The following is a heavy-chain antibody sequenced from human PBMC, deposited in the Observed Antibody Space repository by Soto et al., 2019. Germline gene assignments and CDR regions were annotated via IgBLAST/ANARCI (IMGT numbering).Heavy chain of an antibody. CDR1: GYPLISYG. Sequence: XSVKVSFKGSGYPLISYGVTWVRQAPGQGLEWMGWISAYNGNTNYAQKLQGRVTMTTDTSTSTAYMELRSLRSDDTAVYYCARGGNCTNGVCYSGHNAFDIWGQGTKVT. V-gene: IGHV1-18*04. CDR3: ARGGNCTNGVCYSGHNAFDI. D-gene: IGHD2-8*01. CDR2: ISAYNGNT. J-gene: IGHJ3*02.